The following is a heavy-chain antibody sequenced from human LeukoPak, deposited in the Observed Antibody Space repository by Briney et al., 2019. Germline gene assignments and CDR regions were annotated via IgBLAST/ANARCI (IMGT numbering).Heavy chain of an antibody. CDR2: ISRDGSST. Sequence: GGSLRLACAASGISFSSHWMHWVRQAPGEGLVWVAHISRDGSSTTYADSVKGRFTISRDNAKNTLYLQMNSLRAEDTAVYYCARAGEYYYDSSGYYYLGYWGQGTLVTVSS. J-gene: IGHJ4*02. D-gene: IGHD3-22*01. CDR3: ARAGEYYYDSSGYYYLGY. CDR1: GISFSSHW. V-gene: IGHV3-74*01.